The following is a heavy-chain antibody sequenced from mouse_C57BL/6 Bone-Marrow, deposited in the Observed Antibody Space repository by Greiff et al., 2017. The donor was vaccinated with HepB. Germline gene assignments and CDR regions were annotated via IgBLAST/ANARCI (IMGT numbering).Heavy chain of an antibody. Sequence: VQLKQSGPELVKPGASVKISCKASGYTFTDYYMNWVKQSHGKSLEWIGDINPNNGGTSYNQKFKGKATLTVDKSSSTAYMELHSLTSEDSAVYFCARSNYGSSPFAYWGQGTLVTVSA. CDR2: INPNNGGT. CDR1: GYTFTDYY. CDR3: ARSNYGSSPFAY. D-gene: IGHD1-1*01. V-gene: IGHV1-26*01. J-gene: IGHJ3*01.